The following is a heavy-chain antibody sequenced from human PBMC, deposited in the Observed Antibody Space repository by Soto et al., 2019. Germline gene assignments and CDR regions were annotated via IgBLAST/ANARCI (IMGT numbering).Heavy chain of an antibody. CDR3: ARHSGVASNFYYGMDV. CDR2: LNHSGST. J-gene: IGHJ6*02. V-gene: IGHV4-34*01. D-gene: IGHD2-15*01. CDR1: GGSFSGYY. Sequence: SETLSLTCPGYGGSFSGYYWTWICQPPGKGLEWIGRLNHSGSTNYNPSLKSRVTISVDTSKTQFSLKLSSVTAADTALYYCARHSGVASNFYYGMDVWGQGTTVTVS.